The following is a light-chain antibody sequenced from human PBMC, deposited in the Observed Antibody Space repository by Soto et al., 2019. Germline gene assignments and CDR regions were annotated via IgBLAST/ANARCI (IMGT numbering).Light chain of an antibody. V-gene: IGKV1-9*01. Sequence: DIQLTQSPSFLSASVGDRVTITCRASQGISSYLAWYQQKPGKAPKLLIYAASTLQSVVPSRFSGSGSGTEFTLTFSSLQPEDFATYYCQHLDSYSSFGQGTRLEIK. J-gene: IGKJ5*01. CDR3: QHLDSYSS. CDR2: AAS. CDR1: QGISSY.